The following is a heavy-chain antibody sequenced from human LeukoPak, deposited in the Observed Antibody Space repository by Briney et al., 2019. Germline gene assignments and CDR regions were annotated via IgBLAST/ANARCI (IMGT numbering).Heavy chain of an antibody. V-gene: IGHV4-34*01. CDR2: INHSGST. J-gene: IGHJ4*02. CDR1: GGSFSGYY. Sequence: KSSETLSLTCAVYGGSFSGYYWSWIRQPPGKGLEWIGEINHSGSTNYNPSLKTRVTISVDTSKNQFSLKLSSVTAADTAVYYCARAGSWKLNFDYWGQGTLVTVSS. D-gene: IGHD6-13*01. CDR3: ARAGSWKLNFDY.